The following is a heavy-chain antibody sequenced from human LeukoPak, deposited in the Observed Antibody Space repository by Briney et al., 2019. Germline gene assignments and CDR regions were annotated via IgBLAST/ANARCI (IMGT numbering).Heavy chain of an antibody. J-gene: IGHJ4*02. Sequence: PGGSLRLLCALSGFPLSPYSMIWVRQAPGKGLEWVLSINSSKNYIYYADSEKGRFTISRDSAKNTLYLQKNRQSPETAAVYDCARVGCWSSATCRNYFDYWGQGNLVTVSS. CDR3: ARVGCWSSATCRNYFDY. D-gene: IGHD2-2*01. V-gene: IGHV3-21*01. CDR2: INSSKNYI. CDR1: GFPLSPYS.